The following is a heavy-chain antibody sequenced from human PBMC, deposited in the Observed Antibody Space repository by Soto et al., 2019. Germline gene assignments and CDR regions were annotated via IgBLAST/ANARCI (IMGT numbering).Heavy chain of an antibody. V-gene: IGHV3-53*04. CDR3: ARGRGYCSSTGCYHGGRRKYYFDY. Sequence: GGSLRLSCAASGFTVSSNYMSWVRQAPGKGLEWVSVIYSGGSTYYADSVKGRFTISRHSSKNTLYLQMNSLRAEDTAVYYCARGRGYCSSTGCYHGGRRKYYFDYWGQGTLVTVSS. CDR1: GFTVSSNY. CDR2: IYSGGST. D-gene: IGHD2-2*01. J-gene: IGHJ4*02.